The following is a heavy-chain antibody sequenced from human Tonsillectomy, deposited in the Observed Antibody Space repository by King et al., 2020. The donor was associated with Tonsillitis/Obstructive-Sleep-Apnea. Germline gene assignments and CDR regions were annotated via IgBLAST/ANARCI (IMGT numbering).Heavy chain of an antibody. Sequence: QLQESGPGLMKPSETLSLTCTVSGGSISSYYWSWIRQPPGKGLEWIGCICYSGSTNYNPSLKRRVTISVDTSKNQFSLKLSSVTAPDTAVYYCASDHCSSTSCYGNYYYMDVWGKGTTVTVSS. J-gene: IGHJ6*03. V-gene: IGHV4-59*01. CDR1: GGSISSYY. CDR3: ASDHCSSTSCYGNYYYMDV. CDR2: ICYSGST. D-gene: IGHD2-2*01.